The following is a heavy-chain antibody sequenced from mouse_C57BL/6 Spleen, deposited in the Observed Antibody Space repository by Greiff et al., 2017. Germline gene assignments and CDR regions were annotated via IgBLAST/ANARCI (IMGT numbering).Heavy chain of an antibody. V-gene: IGHV14-4*01. CDR3: TTRYGNYGAMDY. Sequence: EVQRVESGAELVRPGASVKLSCTASGFNIKDDYMHWVKQRPEQGLEWIGWIDPENGDTEYASKFQGKATITADTSSNTAYLQLSSLTSEDTAVYYCTTRYGNYGAMDYWGQGTSVTVSS. CDR2: IDPENGDT. CDR1: GFNIKDDY. D-gene: IGHD2-10*02. J-gene: IGHJ4*01.